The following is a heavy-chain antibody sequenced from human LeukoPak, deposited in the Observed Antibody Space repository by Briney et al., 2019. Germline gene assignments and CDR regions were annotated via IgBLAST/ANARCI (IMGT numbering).Heavy chain of an antibody. CDR1: GGSIASHY. CDR3: ARRNWYFDL. J-gene: IGHJ2*01. CDR2: ICTSGST. V-gene: IGHV4-4*09. Sequence: SETLSLTCSVSGGSIASHYWSWIRQPPGKGLEWIGYICTSGSTNYNPSLKSRVTISVDTSRDQFSLKLSSVTAADTAVYYCARRNWYFDLWGRGTLVTVSS.